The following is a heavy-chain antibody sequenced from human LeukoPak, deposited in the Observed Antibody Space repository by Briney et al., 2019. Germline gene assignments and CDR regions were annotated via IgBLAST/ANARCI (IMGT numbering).Heavy chain of an antibody. CDR2: ITSSSSTI. CDR1: GFTFSSYS. V-gene: IGHV3-48*04. D-gene: IGHD2-2*01. CDR3: ARGAGYCTSTSCHLWSDY. Sequence: GGSLRLSCAASGFTFSSYSMNWVRHAPGKGLEWVAYITSSSSTIYYADSVKGRFTISRDNAKNSLYLQMNSLRAEDTAVYYCARGAGYCTSTSCHLWSDYWGQGTLVTVSS. J-gene: IGHJ4*02.